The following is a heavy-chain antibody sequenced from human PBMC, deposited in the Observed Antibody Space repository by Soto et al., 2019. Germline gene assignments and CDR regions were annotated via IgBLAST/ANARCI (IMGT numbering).Heavy chain of an antibody. Sequence: GGSLRLSCAASGFTFSSYAMSWVRQAPGKGLEWVSAISGSGGSTYYADSVKGRFTISRDNSKNTLYLQMNSLRAEDTAVYYCAKERYCSSTSCYTWNWIDPWGQGTLVTVSS. V-gene: IGHV3-23*01. CDR3: AKERYCSSTSCYTWNWIDP. D-gene: IGHD2-2*02. J-gene: IGHJ5*02. CDR1: GFTFSSYA. CDR2: ISGSGGST.